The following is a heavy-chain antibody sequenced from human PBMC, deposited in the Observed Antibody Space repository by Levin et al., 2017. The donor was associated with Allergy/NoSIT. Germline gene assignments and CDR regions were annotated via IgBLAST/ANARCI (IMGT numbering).Heavy chain of an antibody. V-gene: IGHV1-46*01. Sequence: GESLKISCKASGYTFTSYYMHWVRQAPGQGLEWMGIINPSGGSTSYAQKFQGRVTMTRDTSTSTVYMELSSLRSEDTAVYYCARPSNPPRAYCGGDCYYFDYWGQGTLVTVSS. CDR1: GYTFTSYY. D-gene: IGHD2-21*01. CDR2: INPSGGST. J-gene: IGHJ4*02. CDR3: ARPSNPPRAYCGGDCYYFDY.